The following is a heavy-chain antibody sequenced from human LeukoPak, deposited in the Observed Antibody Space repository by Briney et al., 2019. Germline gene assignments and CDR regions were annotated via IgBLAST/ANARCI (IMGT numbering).Heavy chain of an antibody. V-gene: IGHV1-69*04. D-gene: IGHD2-15*01. J-gene: IGHJ4*02. Sequence: SVKVSCKASGGTFSSYAISWVRQAPGQGLEWMGRIIPILGKANYAQKFQGRVTITADKSTSTAYMELSSLRSEDTAVYYCARGVRFVGYCSGGSCYSDYWGQGTLVTVSS. CDR3: ARGVRFVGYCSGGSCYSDY. CDR1: GGTFSSYA. CDR2: IIPILGKA.